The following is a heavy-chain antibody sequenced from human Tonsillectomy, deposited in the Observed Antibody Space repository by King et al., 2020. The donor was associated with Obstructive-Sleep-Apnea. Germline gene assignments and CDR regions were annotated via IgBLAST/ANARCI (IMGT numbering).Heavy chain of an antibody. CDR3: AREGGGYHLEPAYWYFDL. J-gene: IGHJ2*01. V-gene: IGHV3-20*04. D-gene: IGHD5-12*01. CDR2: INWNGGST. CDR1: GFTFDDYG. Sequence: VQLVESGGGVVRPGGSLRLSCAASGFTFDDYGMSWVRQAPGKGLEWVSGINWNGGSTGYADSVKGRFTISRDNAKNSLYLQMNSLRAEDTALYYCAREGGGYHLEPAYWYFDLWGRGTLVTVSS.